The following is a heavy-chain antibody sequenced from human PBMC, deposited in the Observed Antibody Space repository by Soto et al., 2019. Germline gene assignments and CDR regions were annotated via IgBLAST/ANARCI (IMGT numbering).Heavy chain of an antibody. J-gene: IGHJ4*02. CDR1: GFTVSSNY. V-gene: IGHV3-66*01. CDR3: ASGGSEWELLFDY. Sequence: EVQLVESGGGLVQPGGSLRLSCAASGFTVSSNYMSWVRQAPGKGLEWVSVIYSGGSTYYADSVKGRFTISRDNSKNTLYLQMNSLRAEDTAVYYCASGGSEWELLFDYWGQGTLVTVSS. CDR2: IYSGGST. D-gene: IGHD1-26*01.